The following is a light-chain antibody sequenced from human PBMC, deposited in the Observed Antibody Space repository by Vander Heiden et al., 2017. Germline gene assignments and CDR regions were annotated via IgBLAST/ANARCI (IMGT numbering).Light chain of an antibody. CDR2: KAS. CDR1: QSFDNW. CDR3: QQYNSYPYS. Sequence: DIQMTQSPSTLSASVGDRVTITCRASQSFDNWLAWYQQKPGKAPELLIYKASRLEGGVPSRFSGSVSGTEFTLTISSLQPDDFATYYCQQYNSYPYSFGQGTKLEIK. J-gene: IGKJ2*01. V-gene: IGKV1-5*03.